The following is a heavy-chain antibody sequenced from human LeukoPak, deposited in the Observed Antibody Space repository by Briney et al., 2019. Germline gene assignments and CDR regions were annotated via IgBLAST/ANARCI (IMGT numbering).Heavy chain of an antibody. D-gene: IGHD6-13*01. CDR2: INPSGGST. V-gene: IGHV1-46*01. J-gene: IGHJ6*03. CDR3: ARDGGGTGYSSSGDYYMDV. CDR1: GYTFTSYY. Sequence: ASVKVSCKASGYTFTSYYMHWVRQAPGQGLEWMGIINPSGGSTSYAQKFQGRVTMTRDMSTSTVYIELSSLRPENTAVYYCARDGGGTGYSSSGDYYMDVWGKGTTVTVSS.